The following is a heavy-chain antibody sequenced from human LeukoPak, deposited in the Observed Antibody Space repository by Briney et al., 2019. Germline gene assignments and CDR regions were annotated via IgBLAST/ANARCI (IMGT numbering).Heavy chain of an antibody. J-gene: IGHJ4*02. CDR1: GGSFSGYY. V-gene: IGHV4-59*01. CDR3: ARHHPSRYYDSSGYYYGLFDY. D-gene: IGHD3-22*01. Sequence: SETLSLTCAVYGGSFSGYYWSWIRQPPGKGLEWIGYIYYSGSTNYNPSLKSRVTISVDTSKNQFSLKLSSVTAADTAVYYCARHHPSRYYDSSGYYYGLFDYWGQGTLVTVSS. CDR2: IYYSGST.